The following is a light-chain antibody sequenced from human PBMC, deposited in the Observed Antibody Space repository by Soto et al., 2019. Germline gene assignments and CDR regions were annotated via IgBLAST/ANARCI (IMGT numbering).Light chain of an antibody. J-gene: IGKJ1*01. CDR2: GAS. CDR1: QSVSRS. V-gene: IGKV3-20*01. Sequence: EIVMTQSPATLSVSPGDRATLSCRASQSVSRSLTWYQQKPGQAPRLLIYGASNRATGIPDRFSGSGSGTDFTLTISRLELEDFAVYYCQQYGSSGTFGQGTKVDIK. CDR3: QQYGSSGT.